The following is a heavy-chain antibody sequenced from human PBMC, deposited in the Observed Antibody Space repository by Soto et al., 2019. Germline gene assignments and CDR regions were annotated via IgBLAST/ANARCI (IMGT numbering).Heavy chain of an antibody. J-gene: IGHJ4*02. CDR3: ARSHIVPRLFMYPYDY. CDR1: GGSFNDDY. D-gene: IGHD5-12*01. V-gene: IGHV4-34*01. Sequence: SETLSLTCAVEGGSFNDDYWSWIRQSPGKGLEWIGEINDSGSTKYNPSLKSRVTISVDTSKNQFSLKLSSVTAADTAVYYCARSHIVPRLFMYPYDYWGQGTLVTVSS. CDR2: INDSGST.